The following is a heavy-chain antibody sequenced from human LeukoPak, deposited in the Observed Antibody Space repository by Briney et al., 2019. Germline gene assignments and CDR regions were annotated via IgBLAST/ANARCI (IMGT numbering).Heavy chain of an antibody. D-gene: IGHD2-2*02. CDR3: ARYCSSTSCYTMVFDY. V-gene: IGHV4-34*01. CDR1: GGSFSGYY. Sequence: SETLSLTCAVYGGSFSGYYWSWIRQPPGKGLEWIGEINHSGSTNYNPSLKSRVTISVDTSKNQFSLKLSSVTAADTAVYYCARYCSSTSCYTMVFDYWGQGTLVTVSS. CDR2: INHSGST. J-gene: IGHJ4*02.